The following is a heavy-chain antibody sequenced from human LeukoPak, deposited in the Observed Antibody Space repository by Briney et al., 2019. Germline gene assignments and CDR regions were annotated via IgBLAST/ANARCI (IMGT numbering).Heavy chain of an antibody. V-gene: IGHV3-30*02. CDR3: AKDALNYYDSSGYYLYYFDY. Sequence: GRSLRLSCAASGFTFSSYAMHWVRQAPGKGLEWVAFIRYDGSNKYYADSVKGRFTISRDNSKNTLYLQMNSLRAEDTAVYYCAKDALNYYDSSGYYLYYFDYWGQGTLVTVSS. D-gene: IGHD3-22*01. CDR2: IRYDGSNK. CDR1: GFTFSSYA. J-gene: IGHJ4*02.